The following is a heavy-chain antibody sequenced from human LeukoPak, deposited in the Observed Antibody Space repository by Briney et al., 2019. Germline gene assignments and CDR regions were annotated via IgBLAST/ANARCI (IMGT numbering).Heavy chain of an antibody. V-gene: IGHV4-59*08. Sequence: PSETLSLTCTVSGDSISNYYWSWIRQPPGKGLEWIGYVSYSGSTNYNPSLKSRVIISGDTSKNQFSLKLSSVTAADTAVYYCARRGDAFDIWGQGTMVTVSS. J-gene: IGHJ3*02. CDR1: GDSISNYY. CDR3: ARRGDAFDI. CDR2: VSYSGST.